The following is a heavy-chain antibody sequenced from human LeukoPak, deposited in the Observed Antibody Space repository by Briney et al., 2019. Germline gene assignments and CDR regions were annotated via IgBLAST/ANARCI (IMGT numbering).Heavy chain of an antibody. J-gene: IGHJ4*02. CDR2: ISSSGSTV. CDR1: GFTFSDYY. V-gene: IGHV3-11*01. CDR3: ASIAVAGEPFDY. Sequence: KSGGSLRLSCAASGFTFSDYYMSWIRQAPGKGLEWVSYISSSGSTVYYADSVKGRFTISRDNAKNSLYLQMNSLRAEDTAVYYCASIAVAGEPFDYWGQGTLVTVSS. D-gene: IGHD6-19*01.